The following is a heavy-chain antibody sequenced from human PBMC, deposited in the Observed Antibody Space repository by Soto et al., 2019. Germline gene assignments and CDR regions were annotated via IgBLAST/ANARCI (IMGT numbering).Heavy chain of an antibody. D-gene: IGHD3-3*01. CDR2: ISYDGSNK. CDR1: GFTFSSYG. J-gene: IGHJ4*02. CDR3: AEDYHFWSGYYDY. V-gene: IGHV3-30*18. Sequence: QVQLVESGGGVVQPGRSLRLSCAASGFTFSSYGMHWVRQAPGKGLEWVAVISYDGSNKYYADSVKGRFTISRDNSKNHLYLQMNSLRAEDTAVDYCAEDYHFWSGYYDYWGQGTLVTVSS.